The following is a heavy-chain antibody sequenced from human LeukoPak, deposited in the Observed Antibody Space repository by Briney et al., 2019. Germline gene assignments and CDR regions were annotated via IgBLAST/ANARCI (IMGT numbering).Heavy chain of an antibody. CDR3: ARRAGGYSHPHDY. V-gene: IGHV3-53*01. D-gene: IGHD4-23*01. CDR2: IYSGDTT. J-gene: IGHJ4*02. CDR1: GFTFSSYS. Sequence: PGGSLRLSCAAPGFTFSSYSMNWVRQAPGKGLEWVSLIYSGDTTLYADSVKGRFTISRDISKNTVYLQMNSLRAEDTAVYYCARRAGGYSHPHDYWGQGILVTVSS.